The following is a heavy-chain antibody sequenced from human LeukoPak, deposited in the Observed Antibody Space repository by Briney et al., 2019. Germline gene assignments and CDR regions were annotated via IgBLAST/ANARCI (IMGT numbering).Heavy chain of an antibody. Sequence: SETLSLTCTVSGGSISSYYWSWIRQPPGKGLEWIGDIYYSGNTNYNPSLKSRVTISVDTSKNQFSLKLSSVTAADTAVYYCARVAVDTFDYWGQGTLVTVSS. CDR3: ARVAVDTFDY. CDR2: IYYSGNT. D-gene: IGHD6-19*01. J-gene: IGHJ4*02. CDR1: GGSISSYY. V-gene: IGHV4-59*01.